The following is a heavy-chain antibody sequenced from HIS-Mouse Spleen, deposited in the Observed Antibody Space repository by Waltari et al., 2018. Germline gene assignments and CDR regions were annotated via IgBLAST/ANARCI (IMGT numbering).Heavy chain of an antibody. CDR1: GFTVSSNS. J-gene: IGHJ6*02. V-gene: IGHV3-53*01. D-gene: IGHD6-6*01. CDR3: ARDTVIAARSYGMDV. Sequence: EVQLVESGGGLIQPGGSLILSCAASGFTVSSNSMSWGRQVPGKGLEWVSVIYSGGSTYYADSVKGRFTISRDNSKNTLYLQMNSLRAEDTAVYYCARDTVIAARSYGMDVWGQGTTVTVSS. CDR2: IYSGGST.